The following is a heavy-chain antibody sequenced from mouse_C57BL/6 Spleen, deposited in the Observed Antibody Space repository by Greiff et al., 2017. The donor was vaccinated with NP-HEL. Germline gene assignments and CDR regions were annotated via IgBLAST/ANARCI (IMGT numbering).Heavy chain of an antibody. CDR3: AREGAALDY. CDR2: IYPGDGDT. Sequence: QVQLQQSGPELVKPGASVKISCKASGYAFSSSWMNWVKQRPGKGLEWIGRIYPGDGDTNYNGKFKGKATLTADKSSSTAYMQLSSLTSEDSAVYFCAREGAALDYWGQGTTLTVSS. V-gene: IGHV1-82*01. J-gene: IGHJ2*01. CDR1: GYAFSSSW.